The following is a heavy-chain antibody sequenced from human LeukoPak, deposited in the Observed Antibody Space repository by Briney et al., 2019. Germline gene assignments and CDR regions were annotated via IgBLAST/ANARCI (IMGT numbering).Heavy chain of an antibody. J-gene: IGHJ2*01. CDR2: IYQSGST. D-gene: IGHD4-23*01. CDR1: GGSISSGGYY. CDR3: ARDESGGNSGNWYFDL. Sequence: SETLSLTCTVSGGSISSGGYYWSWIRQPPGKGLEWIGYIYQSGSTYYTPSLESRVTISVDRSKNQFSLRLSSVTAADTAVYYCARDESGGNSGNWYFDLWGRGTLVTVSS. V-gene: IGHV4-30-2*01.